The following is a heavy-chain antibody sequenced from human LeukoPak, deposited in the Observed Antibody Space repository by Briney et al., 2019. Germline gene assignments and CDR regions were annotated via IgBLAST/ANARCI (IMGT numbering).Heavy chain of an antibody. J-gene: IGHJ3*02. Sequence: KPSETLSLTCTVSGGSVSSGSYYWSWIRQPPGKGLEWIGYIYYSGSTNYNPSLKSRVTILVDTSKNQFSLKLSSVTAADTAVYYCARADIVVVPAAKDDAFDIWGQGTMVTVSS. V-gene: IGHV4-61*01. D-gene: IGHD2-2*01. CDR2: IYYSGST. CDR3: ARADIVVVPAAKDDAFDI. CDR1: GGSVSSGSYY.